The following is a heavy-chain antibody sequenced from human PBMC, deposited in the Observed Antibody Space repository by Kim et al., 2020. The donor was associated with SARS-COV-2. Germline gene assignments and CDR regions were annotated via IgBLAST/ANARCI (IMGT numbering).Heavy chain of an antibody. Sequence: SQTLSLTCAISGDSVSSNSVAWNWIRQSPSKVLEWLGRTYYRSKWYNDYAVSVKSRITSTPDTSKNQFSLQLSSVSPEDTPIYYCARSIRRTYNSWGQAT. CDR1: GDSVSSNSVA. CDR3: ARSIRRTYNS. CDR2: TYYRSKWYN. D-gene: IGHD5-12*01. V-gene: IGHV6-1*01. J-gene: IGHJ5*01.